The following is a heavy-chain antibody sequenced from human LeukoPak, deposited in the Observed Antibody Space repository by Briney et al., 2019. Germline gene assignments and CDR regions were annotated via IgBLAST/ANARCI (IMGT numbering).Heavy chain of an antibody. V-gene: IGHV3-48*04. CDR1: GFTFTEYS. CDR2: ISYRRSTI. J-gene: IGHJ6*03. Sequence: GGSLRLSCAASGFTFTEYSIIWVRQAPGKGLEWVSFISDISYRRSTIHYADSVKGRFTISRDNAERSVYLQMNSLRADDTAVYYCARVRGPTLKTCYMDVWGTGTTVTVSS. D-gene: IGHD3-10*01. CDR3: ARVRGPTLKTCYMDV.